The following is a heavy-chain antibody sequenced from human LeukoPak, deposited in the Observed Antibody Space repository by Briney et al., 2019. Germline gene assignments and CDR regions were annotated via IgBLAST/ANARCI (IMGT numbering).Heavy chain of an antibody. Sequence: GGSLRLSCVASGFTFSSYGMHWVRQAPGKGLEWVAMISYDGSDKYYAESVKGRFTISRDNSKNTLYLQMNSLRDEDTAMYSCATLLLGVGGDYWGQGTLVTVSS. D-gene: IGHD2-15*01. CDR1: GFTFSSYG. CDR3: ATLLLGVGGDY. CDR2: ISYDGSDK. J-gene: IGHJ4*02. V-gene: IGHV3-30*03.